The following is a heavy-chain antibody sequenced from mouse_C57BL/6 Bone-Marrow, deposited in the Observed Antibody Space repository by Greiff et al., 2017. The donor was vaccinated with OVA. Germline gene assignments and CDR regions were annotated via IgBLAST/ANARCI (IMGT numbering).Heavy chain of an antibody. Sequence: QVQLQQPGAELVRPGSSVKLSCKASGYTFTSYWMHWVKQRPIQGLEWIGNIDPSDSDTHYNQKFKDKSTLTVDNSSSTAYMELSSLTSEDAAVYYCARRVYYYGSRYVDYGGQGTTLTVSS. J-gene: IGHJ2*01. D-gene: IGHD1-1*01. V-gene: IGHV1-52*01. CDR3: ARRVYYYGSRYVDY. CDR2: IDPSDSDT. CDR1: GYTFTSYW.